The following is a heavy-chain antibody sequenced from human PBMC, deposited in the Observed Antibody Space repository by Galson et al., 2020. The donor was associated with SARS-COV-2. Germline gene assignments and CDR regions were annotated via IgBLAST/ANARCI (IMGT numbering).Heavy chain of an antibody. J-gene: IGHJ6*02. V-gene: IGHV3-15*01. D-gene: IGHD1-26*01. Sequence: GGTLRLSSAASGFTFSNAWMSWVRQAPGKGLEWVGRIKSKTDGGTTDYAAPVKGRFTISRDDSKNTLYLQMNSLKTEDTAVYYCTTDSGSYGCYGMDVWGQGTTVTVS. CDR2: IKSKTDGGTT. CDR1: GFTFSNAW. CDR3: TTDSGSYGCYGMDV.